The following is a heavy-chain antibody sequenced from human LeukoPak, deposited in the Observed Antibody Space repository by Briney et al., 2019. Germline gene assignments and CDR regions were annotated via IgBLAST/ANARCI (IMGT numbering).Heavy chain of an antibody. V-gene: IGHV4-34*01. D-gene: IGHD5-18*01. CDR3: ARGLRYSYGLLDY. CDR1: GGSFSGYY. J-gene: IGHJ4*02. Sequence: SETLSLTCAVYGGSFSGYYRSWIRQPPGKGLEWVGEINHSGSTNYNPSLKSRVTISVDTSKNQFSLKLSSVTAADTAVYYCARGLRYSYGLLDYWGQGTLVTVSS. CDR2: INHSGST.